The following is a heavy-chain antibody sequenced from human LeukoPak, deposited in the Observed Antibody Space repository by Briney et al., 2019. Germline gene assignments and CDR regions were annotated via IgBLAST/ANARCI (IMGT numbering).Heavy chain of an antibody. CDR2: ISWNGVTI. CDR1: GVIFEQYG. CDR3: VKDISGWSYFDY. D-gene: IGHD6-19*01. V-gene: IGHV3-9*01. Sequence: GGSLRLSCEVSGVIFEQYGMHWARQAPGKGLEWVAGISWNGVTINYGDSVKGRFTISRDNAKSFLYLQMNSLRPEDTALYYCVKDISGWSYFDYWGQGTRVTVS. J-gene: IGHJ4*02.